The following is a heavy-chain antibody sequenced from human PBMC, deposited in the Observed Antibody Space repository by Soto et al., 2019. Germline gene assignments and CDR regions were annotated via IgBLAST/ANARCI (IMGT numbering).Heavy chain of an antibody. D-gene: IGHD3-22*01. Sequence: QVQLQESGPGLVKPSETLSLTCTVSGGSISSGYWSWIRQPPGKGLEWIGYIYYSDSINYNPSLKSRVIISVDTSKNQFSLSLNSVIAADTAVYYCARAYYDASGYGLDPWGQGTLVTVSS. J-gene: IGHJ5*02. CDR2: IYYSDSI. CDR3: ARAYYDASGYGLDP. CDR1: GGSISSGY. V-gene: IGHV4-59*01.